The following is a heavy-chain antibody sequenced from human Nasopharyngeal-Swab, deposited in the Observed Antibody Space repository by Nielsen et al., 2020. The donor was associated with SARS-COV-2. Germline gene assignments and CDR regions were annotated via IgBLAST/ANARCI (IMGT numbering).Heavy chain of an antibody. CDR1: GFTFSSYW. D-gene: IGHD6-6*01. Sequence: GESLKISCAASGFTFSSYWMSWVRQAPGKGLEWVANIKQDGSETYSVDSVKGRFTISRDNAKNSLYLQMNSLRAEDTAVYYCARAGPAARGRGSYYYGMDVWGQGTTVTVSS. V-gene: IGHV3-7*03. J-gene: IGHJ6*02. CDR2: IKQDGSET. CDR3: ARAGPAARGRGSYYYGMDV.